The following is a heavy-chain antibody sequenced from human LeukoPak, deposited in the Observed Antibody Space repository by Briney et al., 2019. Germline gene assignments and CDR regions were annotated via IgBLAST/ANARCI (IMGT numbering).Heavy chain of an antibody. Sequence: PGGSLRLSCAASGFTFRSYAMSWVRQAPGKGLEWVSAISGSGGSTYYADSVKGRFIISRDNSKNTLYLQMNSLRAEDTAVYYCATSTLILRLILDYWGQGTLVTVSS. V-gene: IGHV3-23*01. J-gene: IGHJ4*02. CDR1: GFTFRSYA. CDR3: ATSTLILRLILDY. D-gene: IGHD4-17*01. CDR2: ISGSGGST.